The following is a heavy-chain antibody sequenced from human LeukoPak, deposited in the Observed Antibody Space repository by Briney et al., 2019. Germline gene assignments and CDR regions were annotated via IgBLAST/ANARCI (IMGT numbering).Heavy chain of an antibody. Sequence: SETLSLTCTVSGGSISSSSYYWGWIRQPPGKGLEWIGSIYYSGSTYYNPSLKSRVTISVDTSKNQFSLKLSSVTAADTAVYYCARDRDYDGILTGYPEGAFDIWGQGTTVTVSS. CDR3: ARDRDYDGILTGYPEGAFDI. D-gene: IGHD3-9*01. J-gene: IGHJ3*02. V-gene: IGHV4-39*07. CDR2: IYYSGST. CDR1: GGSISSSSYY.